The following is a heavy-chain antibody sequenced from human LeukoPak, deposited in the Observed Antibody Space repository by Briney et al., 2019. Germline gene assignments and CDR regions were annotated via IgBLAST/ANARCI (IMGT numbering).Heavy chain of an antibody. CDR1: GYTFTTYD. CDR3: VRPRTRRSTSCLGRYRMDV. Sequence: ASVKVTFKASGYTFTTYDSNWVRQATGQGLEWMGGMNPKSGNSGYAKKFQGRVTMTRNTSITTAYMALSRLKSEDTAVYCCVRPRTRRSTSCLGRYRMDVWGQGTKVTVSS. D-gene: IGHD2-2*01. V-gene: IGHV1-8*01. CDR2: MNPKSGNS. J-gene: IGHJ6*02.